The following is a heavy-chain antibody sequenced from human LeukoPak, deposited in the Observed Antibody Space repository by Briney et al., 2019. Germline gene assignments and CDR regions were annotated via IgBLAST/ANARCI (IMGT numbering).Heavy chain of an antibody. CDR2: INPNSGAT. V-gene: IGHV1-2*02. CDR1: GYTFTGYY. J-gene: IGHJ5*02. CDR3: ARVNAVWSGDIDR. Sequence: ASVKVSCKASGYTFTGYYIHWVRQAPGQGLEWMGWINPNSGATNYAQKFQGRVTMTRDTSISTAYMELSRLRSDDTAVYYCARVNAVWSGDIDRWGQGSLVTVSS. D-gene: IGHD3-3*01.